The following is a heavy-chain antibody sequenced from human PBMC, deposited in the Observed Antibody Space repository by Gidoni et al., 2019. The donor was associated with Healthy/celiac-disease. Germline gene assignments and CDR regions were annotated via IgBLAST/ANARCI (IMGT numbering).Heavy chain of an antibody. J-gene: IGHJ6*02. CDR1: GFPFSSYG. V-gene: IGHV3-33*01. CDR3: ARGGPAAIYPYYYGMDV. CDR2: IWYDGSNK. Sequence: QVQLVESGGGVVQPGRSLRLSCAASGFPFSSYGMHWVRQAPGKGLEWVAVIWYDGSNKYYADSVKGRFTISRDNSKNTLYLQMNSLRAEDTAVYYCARGGPAAIYPYYYGMDVWGQGTTVTVSS. D-gene: IGHD2-2*02.